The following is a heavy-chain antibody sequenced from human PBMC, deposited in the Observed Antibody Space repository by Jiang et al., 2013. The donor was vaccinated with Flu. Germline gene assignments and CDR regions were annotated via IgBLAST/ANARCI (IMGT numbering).Heavy chain of an antibody. CDR1: GGSISSGSYY. CDR3: ARDTAQYAIGINWFDP. J-gene: IGHJ5*02. D-gene: IGHD2-8*01. V-gene: IGHV4-61*02. Sequence: GPGLVKPSQTLSLTCTVSGGSISSGSYYWSWIRQPAGKGLEWIGRIYTSGSTNYNPSLKSRVTISVDTSKNQFSLKLSSVTAADTAVYYCARDTAQYAIGINWFDPWGQGTLVTVSS. CDR2: IYTSGST.